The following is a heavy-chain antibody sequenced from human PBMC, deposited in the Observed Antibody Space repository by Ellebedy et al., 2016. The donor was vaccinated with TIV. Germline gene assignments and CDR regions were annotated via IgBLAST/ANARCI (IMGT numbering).Heavy chain of an antibody. CDR3: ARGARYSGGICFAWFDP. Sequence: AASVKVSCKASGYIFSNYGISWVRQAPGQGLEWMGWNSAYNGNRNYAQRFQGRVTLTTDTSTTTAYMELRSLRSDDTAVYYCARGARYSGGICFAWFDPWGQGTLVTVSS. J-gene: IGHJ5*02. V-gene: IGHV1-18*01. CDR1: GYIFSNYG. CDR2: NSAYNGNR. D-gene: IGHD2-15*01.